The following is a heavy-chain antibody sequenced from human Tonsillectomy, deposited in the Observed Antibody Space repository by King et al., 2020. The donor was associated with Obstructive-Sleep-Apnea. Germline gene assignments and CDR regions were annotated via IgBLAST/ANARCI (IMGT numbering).Heavy chain of an antibody. CDR3: ARDIVVVPATSGDY. Sequence: QLVQSGGGVVQPGRALRLSCAASGFTFSSYAMHWVRQAPGKGLEWVAVVSSDGRNEYYADSVKGRFTISRDNSKKTLFLQMNSLRAEDTAVFYCARDIVVVPATSGDYWGQGTLVTVSS. D-gene: IGHD2-2*01. J-gene: IGHJ4*02. CDR2: VSSDGRNE. CDR1: GFTFSSYA. V-gene: IGHV3-30*04.